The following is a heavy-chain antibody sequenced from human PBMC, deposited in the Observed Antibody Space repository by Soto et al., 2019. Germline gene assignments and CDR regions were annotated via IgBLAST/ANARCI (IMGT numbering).Heavy chain of an antibody. CDR3: AREVQVHTPAFVY. V-gene: IGHV1-69*19. D-gene: IGHD3-10*01. CDR2: ISPMFGAA. Sequence: QVQLVQSGAEMKKPGSSVKVSCQSSGDTFNTYAMNWVRQAPGQGPEWMGDISPMFGAANCAPKFQGRVTITADESTGTSYMQLSSLTSEDTALYFCAREVQVHTPAFVYWGQGTLVTVSS. CDR1: GDTFNTYA. J-gene: IGHJ4*02.